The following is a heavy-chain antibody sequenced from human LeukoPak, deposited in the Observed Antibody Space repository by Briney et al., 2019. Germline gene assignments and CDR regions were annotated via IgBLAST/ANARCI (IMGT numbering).Heavy chain of an antibody. J-gene: IGHJ3*02. D-gene: IGHD1-26*01. CDR1: GFTFSDYY. V-gene: IGHV3-11*01. CDR2: ISSSGSTI. Sequence: GGSLRLSCAASGFTFSDYYMSWIRQAPGKGLEWVSYISSSGSTIYYADSVKGRFTISRDNAKNSLYLQMNSLRAEDTALYYCARDWDQMDAFDIWGQGTMVTVSS. CDR3: ARDWDQMDAFDI.